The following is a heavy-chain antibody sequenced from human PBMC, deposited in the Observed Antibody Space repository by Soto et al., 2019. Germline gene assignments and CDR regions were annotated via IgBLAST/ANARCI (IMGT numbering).Heavy chain of an antibody. CDR2: INPNSGGT. V-gene: IGHV1-2*02. CDR3: ARVPVEMATIEDY. Sequence: ASVKVSCKASGYTFTGYYMHWVRQAPGQGLEWIGWINPNSGGTNYAQKFQGRVTMTRDTSISTAYMELSRLRSDDTAVYYCARVPVEMATIEDYWGQGTLVTVSS. D-gene: IGHD5-12*01. CDR1: GYTFTGYY. J-gene: IGHJ4*02.